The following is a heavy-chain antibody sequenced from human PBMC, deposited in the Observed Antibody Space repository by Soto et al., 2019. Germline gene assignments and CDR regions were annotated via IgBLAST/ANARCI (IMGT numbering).Heavy chain of an antibody. CDR3: VASLAASGLNWLDP. CDR2: IFANGHT. J-gene: IGHJ5*02. V-gene: IGHV4-4*07. D-gene: IGHD6-13*01. CDR1: GGSISEKY. Sequence: SETLSLTCIVSGGSISEKYWNWVRQPPGKGLEWIGLIFANGHTDYNPSLRSRVTMSVDASKNQFSLRLTSMTAADTAVYYCVASLAASGLNWLDPWGRGALVTVSS.